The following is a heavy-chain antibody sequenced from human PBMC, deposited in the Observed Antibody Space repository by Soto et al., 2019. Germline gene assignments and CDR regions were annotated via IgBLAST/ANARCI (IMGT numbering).Heavy chain of an antibody. CDR1: GGTFSSYA. J-gene: IGHJ6*02. D-gene: IGHD2-15*01. V-gene: IGHV1-69*01. Sequence: QVQLVQSGAEVKKPGSSVKVSCKASGGTFSSYAISWVRQAPGQGLEWMGGIIPIFGTANYAQKFQGRVTITAYESKSTAYMELSSLRSADTAVYYCARGNCSGGSCYYYYGMDVWGQGTTVTVSS. CDR2: IIPIFGTA. CDR3: ARGNCSGGSCYYYYGMDV.